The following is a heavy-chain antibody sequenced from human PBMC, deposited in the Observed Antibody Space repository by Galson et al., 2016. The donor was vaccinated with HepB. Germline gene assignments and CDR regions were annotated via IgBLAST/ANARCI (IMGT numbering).Heavy chain of an antibody. CDR3: AKSSMSAVYCIDY. Sequence: SLRLSCAAAGFTFCIQWMSWVRQAPGRGLEWVSIIRGAGRETYYIESVKGRLTISRDNAKNSVSLQLNSLTAEDTAVYYCAKSSMSAVYCIDYWGQGTTVTVSS. V-gene: IGHV3-7*03. CDR1: GFTFCIQW. D-gene: IGHD2-2*01. CDR2: IRGAGRET. J-gene: IGHJ6*02.